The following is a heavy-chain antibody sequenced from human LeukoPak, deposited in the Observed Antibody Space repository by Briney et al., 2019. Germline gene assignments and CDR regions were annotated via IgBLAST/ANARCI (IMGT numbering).Heavy chain of an antibody. CDR3: AVAPGDY. J-gene: IGHJ4*02. D-gene: IGHD2-21*01. CDR2: IYTSGST. V-gene: IGHV4-61*02. CDR1: GGSISSGSYY. Sequence: SETLSPTCTVSGGSISSGSYYWSWIRQPAGKGLEWIGRIYTSGSTNYNPSLKSRVTISLDTSKNQFSLKLSSVTAADTAIFYCAVAPGDYWGQGTLVTVSS.